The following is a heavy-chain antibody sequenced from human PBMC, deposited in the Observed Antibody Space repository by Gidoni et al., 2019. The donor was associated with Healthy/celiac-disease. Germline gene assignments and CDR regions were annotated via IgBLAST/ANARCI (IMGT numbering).Heavy chain of an antibody. V-gene: IGHV4-39*01. CDR1: GGSISSSSYY. J-gene: IGHJ6*02. CDR2: IYYSGST. CDR3: ARSQEQESPPHLEWLWDYGMDV. D-gene: IGHD3-3*01. Sequence: QLQLQESGPGLVKPSETLSLTCTVSGGSISSSSYYWGWIRQPPGKGLEWLGSIYYSGSTYYNPSLKSRVTISVDTSKNQFALKLSSVTAADTAVYYCARSQEQESPPHLEWLWDYGMDVWGQGTTVTVSS.